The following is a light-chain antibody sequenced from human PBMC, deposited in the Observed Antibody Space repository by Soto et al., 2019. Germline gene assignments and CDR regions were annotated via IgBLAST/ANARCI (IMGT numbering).Light chain of an antibody. CDR3: CSYAGSSIFYA. CDR1: SSDVGSYNL. CDR2: EGS. J-gene: IGLJ1*01. Sequence: QSVLAQPASVSGSPGQSITISCTGTSSDVGSYNLVSWYQQHPGKAPKLMIYEGSKLPSGVSNRFSGSKSGNTASLTISGLQAEDEADYYCCSYAGSSIFYALGTGTKVTVL. V-gene: IGLV2-23*01.